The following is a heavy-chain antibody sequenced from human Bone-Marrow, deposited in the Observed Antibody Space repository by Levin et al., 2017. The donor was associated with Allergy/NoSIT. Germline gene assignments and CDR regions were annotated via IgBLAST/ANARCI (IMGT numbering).Heavy chain of an antibody. CDR1: GFTFGDYA. V-gene: IGHV3-49*03. Sequence: PGGSLRLSCKVSGFTFGDYAVSWFRQAPGKGLEWVGLIRNSAHGGATHFAASVKDRFTISRDDSQSTAYLHMNSLKTEDTAVYYCARSLAGGDYWGQGTLVTVS. J-gene: IGHJ4*02. CDR2: IRNSAHGGAT. D-gene: IGHD6-19*01. CDR3: ARSLAGGDY.